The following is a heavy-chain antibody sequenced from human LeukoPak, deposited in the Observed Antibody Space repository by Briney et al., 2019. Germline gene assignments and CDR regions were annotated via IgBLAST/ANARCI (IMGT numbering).Heavy chain of an antibody. Sequence: PGGSLRLSCAASGFTFSSYGMHWVRQAPGKGLEWVAVIWYDGSNKYYADSVKGRFTISRDNSKNTLYLQMNSLRAEDTAVYYCAKDQEFLRGSYNYWGQGTLVTVSS. D-gene: IGHD1-26*01. CDR3: AKDQEFLRGSYNY. J-gene: IGHJ4*02. V-gene: IGHV3-33*06. CDR1: GFTFSSYG. CDR2: IWYDGSNK.